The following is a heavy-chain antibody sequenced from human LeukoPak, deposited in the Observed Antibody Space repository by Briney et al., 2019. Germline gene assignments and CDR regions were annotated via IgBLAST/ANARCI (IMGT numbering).Heavy chain of an antibody. CDR2: ISWNSGSI. D-gene: IGHD3-3*01. CDR1: GFTFDDYA. CDR3: ASWPRFSRPFDI. J-gene: IGHJ3*02. V-gene: IGHV3-9*01. Sequence: GGSLRLSCAASGFTFDDYAMHWVRQAPGKGLEWVSGISWNSGSIGYADSVKGRFTISRDNAKNSLYLQMNSLRAEDTALYYCASWPRFSRPFDIWGQGTMVTVSS.